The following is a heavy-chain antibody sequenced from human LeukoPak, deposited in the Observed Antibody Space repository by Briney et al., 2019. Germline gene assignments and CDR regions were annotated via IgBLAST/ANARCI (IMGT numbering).Heavy chain of an antibody. V-gene: IGHV1-69*13. D-gene: IGHD1-26*01. Sequence: GASVEVSCKASGGTFSSYAISWVRQAPGQGLEWMGGIIPIFGTANYAQKFQGRVTITADESTSTAYMELSSLSSEDTAVYYCARGGPGSYSGPNFDYWGQGTLVTVSS. J-gene: IGHJ4*02. CDR3: ARGGPGSYSGPNFDY. CDR1: GGTFSSYA. CDR2: IIPIFGTA.